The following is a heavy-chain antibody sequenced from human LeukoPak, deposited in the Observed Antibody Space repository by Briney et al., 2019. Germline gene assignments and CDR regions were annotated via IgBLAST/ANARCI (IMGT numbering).Heavy chain of an antibody. J-gene: IGHJ5*02. CDR1: GGSISNYY. D-gene: IGHD4-17*01. Sequence: SGTLSLTCTVSGGSISNYYWSWIRQPAGKGLEWIGRINTSGNTNYNPSLKSRVTMSVDTTKTQVSLKLSSVTAADTAVYYCAREKDYGDSRGLDPWGQGTLVTVSS. CDR2: INTSGNT. V-gene: IGHV4-4*07. CDR3: AREKDYGDSRGLDP.